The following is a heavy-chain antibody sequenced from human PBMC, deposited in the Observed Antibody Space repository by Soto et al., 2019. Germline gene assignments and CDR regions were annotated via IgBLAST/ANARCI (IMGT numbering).Heavy chain of an antibody. CDR1: GYTFTSYD. Sequence: GASVKVSCKASGYTFTSYDINWVRQATGQGLEWMGWMNPNSGNTGYAQKFQGRVTMTRNTSISTAYMELSSLRSEDTAVYYCASCSGGSCYSSYYGMDVWGQGTTVTVSS. V-gene: IGHV1-8*01. CDR2: MNPNSGNT. CDR3: ASCSGGSCYSSYYGMDV. D-gene: IGHD2-15*01. J-gene: IGHJ6*02.